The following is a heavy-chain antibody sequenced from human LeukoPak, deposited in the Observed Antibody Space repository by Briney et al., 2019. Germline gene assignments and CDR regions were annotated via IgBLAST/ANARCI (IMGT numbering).Heavy chain of an antibody. V-gene: IGHV4-59*01. CDR2: IYYNGNT. D-gene: IGHD4-17*01. Sequence: SSETLSLTCTLSGGSINNYYWSWIRQPPGKGLEWIGYIYYNGNTNYNPSLKSRVTISVDTSKNQFSLKVSSVTAADTGVYYCACKSTDHGELRFDYWGQGTLVTVSS. J-gene: IGHJ4*02. CDR3: ACKSTDHGELRFDY. CDR1: GGSINNYY.